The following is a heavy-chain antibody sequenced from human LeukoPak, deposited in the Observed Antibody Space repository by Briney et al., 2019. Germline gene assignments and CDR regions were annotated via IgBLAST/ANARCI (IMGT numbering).Heavy chain of an antibody. CDR1: GFTFSSHE. CDR3: ARRGIQLWPHDDY. D-gene: IGHD5-18*01. J-gene: IGHJ4*02. V-gene: IGHV3-48*03. CDR2: ISNSGSTI. Sequence: GGCLRLSCAASGFTFSSHEMNWGRQAPGKGLEWVSYISNSGSTIYYADSVRGRFTISRDNAKNSLYLQMNSLRAEDTAVYYCARRGIQLWPHDDYWGQETQGTVSS.